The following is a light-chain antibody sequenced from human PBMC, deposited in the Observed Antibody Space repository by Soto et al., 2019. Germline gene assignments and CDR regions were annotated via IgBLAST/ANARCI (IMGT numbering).Light chain of an antibody. J-gene: IGKJ1*01. V-gene: IGKV3-20*01. Sequence: IELTQSPGTRSLSAGERATLSCRASQSVSNNYLAWYQQKPGQAPRLLIYGASNRATGIPDRFSGSGSGTDFALTISRLEPEDDAVYYCQQYGSLGTFGQGTKVDIK. CDR2: GAS. CDR1: QSVSNNY. CDR3: QQYGSLGT.